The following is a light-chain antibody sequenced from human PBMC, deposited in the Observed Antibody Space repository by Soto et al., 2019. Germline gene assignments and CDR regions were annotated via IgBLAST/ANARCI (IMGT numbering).Light chain of an antibody. CDR3: QKYDSVPWT. CDR1: QGIGNY. Sequence: DIQMTQSPASLSASVGDRVTITCRASQGIGNYLAWYQQKPGNVPKFLIYAASTVHSGVPSLFSGSGSGTKFTLTTTNLQPEDVATYYCQKYDSVPWTFGQGTKVEIK. V-gene: IGKV1-27*01. J-gene: IGKJ1*01. CDR2: AAS.